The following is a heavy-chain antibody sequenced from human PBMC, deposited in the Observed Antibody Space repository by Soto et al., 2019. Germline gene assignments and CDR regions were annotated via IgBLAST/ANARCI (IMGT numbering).Heavy chain of an antibody. CDR1: VDFIISGGYY. CDR3: ARDASTDSSYKNYFNP. D-gene: IGHD1-7*01. CDR2: IYHNGNA. Sequence: SETLSLTCTVSVDFIISGGYYWSCIRQHPETGLGECGYIYHNGNAYSTPSRESRVPMSGDTSKNQFFLNLNPVTAADPAVYYCARDASTDSSYKNYFNPWGKGSLV. J-gene: IGHJ5*02. V-gene: IGHV4-31*03.